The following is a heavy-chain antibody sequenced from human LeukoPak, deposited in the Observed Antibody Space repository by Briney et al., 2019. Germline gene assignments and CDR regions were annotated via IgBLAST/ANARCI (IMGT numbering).Heavy chain of an antibody. V-gene: IGHV3-7*01. CDR3: ARDGPPAGLYFDN. Sequence: GGSLILSCAASGFTFNTFWMNWARQAPGKGLERVASINQGGTEKYYVDSVKGRFTISRDNAKNSLYLQMYSLKAEDTAVYYCARDGPPAGLYFDNWGQGTLVTVSS. CDR2: INQGGTEK. CDR1: GFTFNTFW. D-gene: IGHD2-2*01. J-gene: IGHJ4*02.